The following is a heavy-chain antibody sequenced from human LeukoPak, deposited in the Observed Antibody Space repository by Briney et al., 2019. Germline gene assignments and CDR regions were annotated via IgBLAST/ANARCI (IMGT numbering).Heavy chain of an antibody. CDR3: ARRYYYHTSGYNLYYFDY. J-gene: IGHJ4*02. D-gene: IGHD3-22*01. CDR2: ISYSGST. CDR1: GASISSSSDY. Sequence: PSETLSLTCSVSGASISSSSDYWGWIRPPPGKGLEWIGSISYSGSTYYHPSLRSRVTISVDTSKNQFSLKLSSVTAADTAVYYCARRYYYHTSGYNLYYFDYWGQGTLVTVSS. V-gene: IGHV4-39*01.